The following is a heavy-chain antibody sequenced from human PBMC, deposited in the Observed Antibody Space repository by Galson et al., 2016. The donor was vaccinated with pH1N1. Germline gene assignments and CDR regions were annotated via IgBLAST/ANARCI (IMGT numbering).Heavy chain of an antibody. V-gene: IGHV1-18*01. D-gene: IGHD6-19*01. J-gene: IGHJ4*02. Sequence: SVKVSCKASGYTFTSYGISWVRQAPGQGLEFMGWVSTSNGNTHFAQKFQGRVTLTTDTSTSTAYMELRSLRSDDTAVYYWARLGASVGGTTYWGQGTLVTVSS. CDR1: GYTFTSYG. CDR2: VSTSNGNT. CDR3: ARLGASVGGTTY.